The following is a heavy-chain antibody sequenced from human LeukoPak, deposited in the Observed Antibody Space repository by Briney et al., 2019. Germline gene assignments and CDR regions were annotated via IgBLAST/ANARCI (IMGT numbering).Heavy chain of an antibody. D-gene: IGHD7-27*01. CDR1: GYTFTGYY. V-gene: IGHV1-2*02. CDR2: INPNSGDT. J-gene: IGHJ4*02. Sequence: ASVKLSGKASGYTFTGYYMHWVRQAPGQGLEWMGWINPNSGDTNYAQKFQGRVTMTSDTSISTAYMELSRLTSDDTAVYYCARGAYSYWGSRVAYWGQGTLVIVS. CDR3: ARGAYSYWGSRVAY.